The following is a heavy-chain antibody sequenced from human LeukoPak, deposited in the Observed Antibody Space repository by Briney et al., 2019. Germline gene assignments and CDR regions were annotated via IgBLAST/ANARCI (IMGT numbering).Heavy chain of an antibody. CDR1: GGSISSSSYY. CDR2: IYYSGST. V-gene: IGHV4-39*01. Sequence: PSETLSLTCTVSGGSISSSSYYWGWIRQPPGKGLEWIGSIYYSGSTYYNPSLKSRVTISVDTSKNQFSLKLSSETAADTAVYYCARGVLLWFGESSHYFDYWGQGTLVTVSS. D-gene: IGHD3-10*01. J-gene: IGHJ4*02. CDR3: ARGVLLWFGESSHYFDY.